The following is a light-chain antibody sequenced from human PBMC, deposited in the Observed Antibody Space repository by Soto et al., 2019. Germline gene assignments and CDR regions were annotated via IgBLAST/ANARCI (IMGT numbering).Light chain of an antibody. V-gene: IGKV3-15*01. J-gene: IGKJ2*01. CDR3: QSYNDWPFA. Sequence: EIVLTQSPATLSVSPGDRVTLSCRASESLFVFLAWYQQKPGQSPRLLIYGGSTRATGIPARFSGSGSATDFTLTISSLQSEDFAVYFCQSYNDWPFASGLGTKLEI. CDR1: ESLFVF. CDR2: GGS.